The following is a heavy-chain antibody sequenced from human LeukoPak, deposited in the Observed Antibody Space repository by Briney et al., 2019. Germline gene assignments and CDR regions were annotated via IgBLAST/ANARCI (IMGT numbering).Heavy chain of an antibody. CDR1: GGSISSSSYY. D-gene: IGHD3-10*01. J-gene: IGHJ4*02. Sequence: SETLSLTCTASGGSISSSSYYWGWIRQPPGKGLEWIGSIYYSGSTYYNPSLKSRVTISVDTSKNQFSLKLSSVTAADTAVYYCARQRGLLWFGELLPPNNFDYWGQGTLVTVSS. V-gene: IGHV4-39*01. CDR3: ARQRGLLWFGELLPPNNFDY. CDR2: IYYSGST.